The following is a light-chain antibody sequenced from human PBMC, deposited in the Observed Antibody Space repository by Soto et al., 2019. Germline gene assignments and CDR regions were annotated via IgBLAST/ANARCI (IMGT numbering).Light chain of an antibody. J-gene: IGLJ2*01. V-gene: IGLV1-44*01. CDR3: ATWDNGLTGVV. Sequence: QAVVTQPPSTSGTPGQRVTISCSGSSSNIGSNTVHWYRQIPGTAPKLLIYTNNQRSSGVSDRFSGSKSDTSASLVISGLPSEDEADYYCATWDNGLTGVVFGGGTKLAVL. CDR1: SSNIGSNT. CDR2: TNN.